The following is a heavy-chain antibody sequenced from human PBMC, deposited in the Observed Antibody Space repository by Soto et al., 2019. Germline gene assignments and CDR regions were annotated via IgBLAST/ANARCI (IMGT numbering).Heavy chain of an antibody. D-gene: IGHD1-1*01. CDR3: ARVERGTATTVVDAFDI. J-gene: IGHJ3*02. CDR2: MSHSGGT. V-gene: IGHV4-34*01. CDR1: GGSVNSGNYY. Sequence: SETLSLTCAVYGGSVNSGNYYWSWIRQPPGKGLEWIGEMSHSGGTHFNPSLKSRITISVDTSKNQFSLKMSSVTAADTALYYCARVERGTATTVVDAFDIWGPGTLVTVSS.